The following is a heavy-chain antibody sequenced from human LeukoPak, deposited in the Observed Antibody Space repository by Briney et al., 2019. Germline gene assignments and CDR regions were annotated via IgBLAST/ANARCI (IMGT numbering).Heavy chain of an antibody. J-gene: IGHJ5*02. V-gene: IGHV4-4*07. CDR3: ARDVRYASGWSTPES. CDR2: IYSSGSA. CDR1: GGSIINHY. Sequence: PSETLSLTCTVSGGSIINHYWSWIRQPAGKGLEWIGRIYSSGSANYSPSPKSRVSMSIGTSNNHFSLNLTSVTAADTALYFCARDVRYASGWSTPESWGQGTLVTVSS. D-gene: IGHD6-19*01.